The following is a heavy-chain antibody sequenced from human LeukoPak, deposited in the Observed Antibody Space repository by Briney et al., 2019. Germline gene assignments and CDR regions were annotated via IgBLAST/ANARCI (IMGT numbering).Heavy chain of an antibody. J-gene: IGHJ4*02. CDR1: GFTFSSYG. CDR3: AKGTGYSSGWHDY. D-gene: IGHD6-19*01. CDR2: ISYDGSNK. V-gene: IGHV3-30*18. Sequence: AGGSLRLSCAASGFTFSSYGMHWVRQAPGKGLEWVAVISYDGSNKYYADSVKGRFTISRDNSKNTLYLQMNSLRAEDTAVYYCAKGTGYSSGWHDYWGQGTLVTVSS.